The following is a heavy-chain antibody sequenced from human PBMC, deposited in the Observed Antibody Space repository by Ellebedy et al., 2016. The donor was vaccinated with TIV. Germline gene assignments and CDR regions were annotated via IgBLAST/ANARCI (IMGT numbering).Heavy chain of an antibody. D-gene: IGHD2-2*01. CDR2: ISSSSSTI. CDR3: ARDWRCSSTSCYVYFDY. CDR1: GFTFSSYS. V-gene: IGHV3-48*01. J-gene: IGHJ4*02. Sequence: GESLKISCAASGFTFSSYSMNWVRQAPGKGLEWVSYISSSSSTIYYADSVKGRFTISRDNAKNSLYLQMNSLRAEDTAVYYCARDWRCSSTSCYVYFDYWGQGTLVTVSS.